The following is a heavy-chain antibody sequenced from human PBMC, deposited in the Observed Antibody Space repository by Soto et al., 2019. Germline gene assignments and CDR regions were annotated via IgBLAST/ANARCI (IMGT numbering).Heavy chain of an antibody. V-gene: IGHV3-7*01. J-gene: IGHJ4*02. CDR2: IKQDGSEK. Sequence: GGSLRLSCAASGFTFSSYSMNWVRQAPGKGLEWVANIKQDGSEKYYVDSVKGRFTISRDNAKNSLYLQMNSLRAEDTAVYYCARGIVVPYWGQGTLVTVSS. D-gene: IGHD3-22*01. CDR1: GFTFSSYS. CDR3: ARGIVVPY.